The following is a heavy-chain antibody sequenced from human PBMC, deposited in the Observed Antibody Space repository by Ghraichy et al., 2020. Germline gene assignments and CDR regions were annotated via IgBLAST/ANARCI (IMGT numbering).Heavy chain of an antibody. Sequence: SGPTLVKPTQTLTLTCTFSGFSLTTSGMCVSWLRQPPGKALEWLAHIDWAGDRYYSTSLRTRLTISKDTSKDQVVLTMTDMDPVDTATYYCARITYSTSYYADYFDSWGQGTLVTVSS. CDR2: IDWAGDR. V-gene: IGHV2-70*01. D-gene: IGHD2-2*01. CDR3: ARITYSTSYYADYFDS. J-gene: IGHJ4*02. CDR1: GFSLTTSGMC.